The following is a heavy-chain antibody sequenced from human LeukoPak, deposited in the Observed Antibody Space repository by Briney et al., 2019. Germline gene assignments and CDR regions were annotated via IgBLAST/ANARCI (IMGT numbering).Heavy chain of an antibody. CDR3: ATEAYYHFDY. Sequence: GSLTLSCAASGFTFSNSWMSWVRQAPGKGLEWVAHIQQGGSEKYYVDSVKGRLTISRDNAKNLLFLQMNSLRAEDTALYYCATEAYYHFDYWGQGALVTVSS. D-gene: IGHD3-10*01. V-gene: IGHV3-7*01. CDR2: IQQGGSEK. J-gene: IGHJ4*02. CDR1: GFTFSNSW.